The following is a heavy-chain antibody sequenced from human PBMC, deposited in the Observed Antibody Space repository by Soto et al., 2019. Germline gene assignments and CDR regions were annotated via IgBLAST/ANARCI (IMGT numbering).Heavy chain of an antibody. Sequence: GGSLRLSCAASGFTFSSYAMSWVRQAPGKGLEWVSAISGSGGSTYYADSVKGRFTISRDNSKNTLYLQMNSLRAEDTAVYYCAKGRMEYSSYPDAFDIWGQGTMVTVSS. CDR3: AKGRMEYSSYPDAFDI. D-gene: IGHD6-6*01. CDR2: ISGSGGST. V-gene: IGHV3-23*01. J-gene: IGHJ3*02. CDR1: GFTFSSYA.